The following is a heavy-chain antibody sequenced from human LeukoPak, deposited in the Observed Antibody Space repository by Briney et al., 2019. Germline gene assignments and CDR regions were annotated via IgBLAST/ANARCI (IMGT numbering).Heavy chain of an antibody. Sequence: PSETLSLTCTVSGGSISSYYWSWIRQPPGKGLEWIGYIYYSGSTNYNPSLKSRVTMSVDTSKNQFSLKLSSVTAADTAVYYSARVAYCSSTSCSMDFDYWGQGTLVTVSS. D-gene: IGHD2-2*01. CDR2: IYYSGST. V-gene: IGHV4-59*12. CDR3: ARVAYCSSTSCSMDFDY. J-gene: IGHJ4*02. CDR1: GGSISSYY.